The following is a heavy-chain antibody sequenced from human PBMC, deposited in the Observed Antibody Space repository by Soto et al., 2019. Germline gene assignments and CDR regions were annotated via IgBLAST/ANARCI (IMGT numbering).Heavy chain of an antibody. CDR3: ARCFRGGDAAWFDP. V-gene: IGHV1-3*01. CDR1: GYTFTSYA. CDR2: INAGNGNT. D-gene: IGHD2-21*02. J-gene: IGHJ5*02. Sequence: QVQLVQSGAEVKKPGASVKVSCKASGYTFTSYAMHWVRQAPGQRLAWMGWINAGNGNTKYSQKFQGRVTITRDTSAITAYMELSSLRSEATAVYYCARCFRGGDAAWFDPWGQGPLVTVSS.